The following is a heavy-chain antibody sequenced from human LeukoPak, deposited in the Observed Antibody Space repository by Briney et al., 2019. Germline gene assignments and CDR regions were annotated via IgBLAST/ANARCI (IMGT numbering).Heavy chain of an antibody. Sequence: SETLSLTCAVYGESFSGYYWSWIRQPPGKGLEWTGEVNHSGGTNYNPSLKRRVTISLDTSKNQFSLKLSSVTAADTAMYFCARGRTGYQLLPTKKNYSYYYVDVWGKGTSVTVSS. D-gene: IGHD2-2*01. CDR3: ARGRTGYQLLPTKKNYSYYYVDV. J-gene: IGHJ6*03. CDR1: GESFSGYY. V-gene: IGHV4-34*01. CDR2: VNHSGGT.